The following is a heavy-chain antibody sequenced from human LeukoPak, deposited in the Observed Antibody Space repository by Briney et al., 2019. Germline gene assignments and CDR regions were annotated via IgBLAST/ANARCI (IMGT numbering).Heavy chain of an antibody. V-gene: IGHV4-34*01. J-gene: IGHJ4*02. CDR2: INHSGST. CDR1: GGSFSGYY. CDR3: ASGLTPGQSGHDY. Sequence: SETLSLTCAVYGGSFSGYYWSWIRQPPGKGLEWIGEINHSGSTNYNPSLKSRVTISVDTSKNQFSLKLSSVTAADTAVYYCASGLTPGQSGHDYWGQGTLVTVSS. D-gene: IGHD4-23*01.